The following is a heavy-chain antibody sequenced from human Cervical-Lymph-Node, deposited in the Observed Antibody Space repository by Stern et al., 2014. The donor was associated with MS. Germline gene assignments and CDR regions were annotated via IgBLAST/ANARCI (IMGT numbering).Heavy chain of an antibody. CDR2: IYSDGST. Sequence: QVQLVESGPGLVKPSETVSLTCTVSDDSISSKFWNWIRQPPGKGLEWIGYIYSDGSTNYNPSLKSRVTISVDTSKNQFSLRLTSVTAADTAVYYCARVSGRGTRQNWFDSWGQGTLVTVSS. CDR1: DDSISSKF. D-gene: IGHD1-1*01. V-gene: IGHV4-59*01. J-gene: IGHJ5*01. CDR3: ARVSGRGTRQNWFDS.